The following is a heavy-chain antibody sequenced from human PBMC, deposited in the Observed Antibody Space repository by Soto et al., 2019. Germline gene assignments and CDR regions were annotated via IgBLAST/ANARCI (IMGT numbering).Heavy chain of an antibody. Sequence: SETLSLTCTVSGGSISSSSYYRGWIRQPPGKGLEWIGSIYYSGSTYYNPSLKSRVTISVDTSKNQFSLKLSSVTAADTAVYYCARQLERPGYYYYYMDVWGKGTTVTVSS. CDR3: ARQLERPGYYYYYMDV. CDR1: GGSISSSSYY. V-gene: IGHV4-39*01. J-gene: IGHJ6*03. CDR2: IYYSGST. D-gene: IGHD1-1*01.